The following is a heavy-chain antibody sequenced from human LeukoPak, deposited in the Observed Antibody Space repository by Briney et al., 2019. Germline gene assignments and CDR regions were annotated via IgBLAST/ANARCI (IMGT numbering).Heavy chain of an antibody. CDR1: GFTFSSYA. CDR2: ISSNGGST. CDR3: ARESAVAGGVAFDI. V-gene: IGHV3-64*01. Sequence: GGSLRLSCAASGFTFSSYAMHWVRQAPGKGLEYVSAISSNGGSTYYANSVKGRFTTSRDNSKNTLYLQMGSLRAEDVAVYYCARESAVAGGVAFDIWGQGTMVTVSS. J-gene: IGHJ3*02. D-gene: IGHD6-19*01.